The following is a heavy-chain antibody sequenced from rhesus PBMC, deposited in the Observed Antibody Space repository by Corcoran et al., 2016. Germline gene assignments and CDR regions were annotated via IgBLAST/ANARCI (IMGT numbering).Heavy chain of an antibody. Sequence: QLQLQESGPGLVKPSETLSLTGAFSGGSITIHYWHWIPHAPGQGLEWIGRIAGGGRTTDYTPSLKSRVTISTDTSKNQFSLKLTYVTAADTAIYYCARDPTGGRNRFDVWGAGVLVTVST. V-gene: IGHV4-173*01. D-gene: IGHD4-29*01. J-gene: IGHJ5-1*01. CDR3: ARDPTGGRNRFDV. CDR2: IAGGGRTT. CDR1: GGSITIHY.